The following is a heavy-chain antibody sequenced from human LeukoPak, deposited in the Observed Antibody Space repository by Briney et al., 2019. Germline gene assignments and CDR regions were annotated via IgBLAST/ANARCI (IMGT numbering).Heavy chain of an antibody. CDR1: GGSFSGYY. J-gene: IGHJ3*02. CDR3: ARDSTVADDAFDI. CDR2: IYYSGST. V-gene: IGHV4-59*01. Sequence: PSETLSLTCAVYGGSFSGYYWSWIRQPPGKGLEWIGYIYYSGSTNYNPSLKSRVTISVDTSKNQFSLKLSSVTAADTAVYYCARDSTVADDAFDIWGQGTMVTVSS. D-gene: IGHD4-17*01.